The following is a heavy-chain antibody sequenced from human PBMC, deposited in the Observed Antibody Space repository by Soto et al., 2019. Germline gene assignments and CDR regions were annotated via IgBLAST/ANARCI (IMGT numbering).Heavy chain of an antibody. CDR2: IYYSGST. Sequence: QVQLQESGPGLVKPSQTLSLTCTVSGGSISSGDYYWSWIRQPPGKGLEWIGYIYYSGSTYYNPSLKSRVTISVDSSKNQCSLKLSSVTAAATAVSYCARDSLAGWLRAQNAFDIWGQGTMVTVSS. CDR1: GGSISSGDYY. D-gene: IGHD1-1*01. CDR3: ARDSLAGWLRAQNAFDI. J-gene: IGHJ3*02. V-gene: IGHV4-30-4*01.